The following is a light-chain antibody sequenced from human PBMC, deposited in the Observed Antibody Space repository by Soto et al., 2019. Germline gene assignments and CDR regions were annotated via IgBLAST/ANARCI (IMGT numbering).Light chain of an antibody. Sequence: QSALTQPDSVSGSPGQSITISCTGTSSDVGGYNYVSWYQQHPGKAPKLMIYDVSNRPSGVSNRFSGSKSGNTASLTISGLQAEDEVDYYCSSYTSSSTYVFGTGTKVTVL. CDR3: SSYTSSSTYV. V-gene: IGLV2-14*01. J-gene: IGLJ1*01. CDR1: SSDVGGYNY. CDR2: DVS.